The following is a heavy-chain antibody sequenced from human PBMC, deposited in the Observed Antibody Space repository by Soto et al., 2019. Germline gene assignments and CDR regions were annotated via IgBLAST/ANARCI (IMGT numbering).Heavy chain of an antibody. CDR1: GASISSSNYY. J-gene: IGHJ5*02. D-gene: IGHD3-10*01. Sequence: PSETLSLTCTVSGASISSSNYYWGWIRQPPGRGLEWIGSISYSGSTYYNPSLKSRVTISVDTSKNQFSLKLSSVTAADTAVYYCAKAPFTMVRGVIRDWFDPWGQGTLVTVSS. CDR2: ISYSGST. V-gene: IGHV4-39*01. CDR3: AKAPFTMVRGVIRDWFDP.